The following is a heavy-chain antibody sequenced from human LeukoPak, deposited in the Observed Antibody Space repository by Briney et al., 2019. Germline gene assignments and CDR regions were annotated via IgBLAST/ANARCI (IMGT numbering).Heavy chain of an antibody. CDR2: INHSGST. V-gene: IGHV4-34*01. CDR3: ARLGGSRRYYYYYGMDV. J-gene: IGHJ6*02. D-gene: IGHD6-13*01. CDR1: GGSFRGYS. Sequence: SETLSLTCAVHGGSFRGYSWSWIRQPPGKGLEWIGEINHSGSTNYNPSLKSRVTISVDTSKNQFSLKLSSVTAADTAVYYCARLGGSRRYYYYYGMDVWGQGTTVTVSS.